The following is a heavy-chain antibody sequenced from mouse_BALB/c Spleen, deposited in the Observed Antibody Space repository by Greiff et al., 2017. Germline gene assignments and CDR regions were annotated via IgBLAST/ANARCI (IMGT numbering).Heavy chain of an antibody. D-gene: IGHD1-1*01. CDR3: ARGYYGSSYWYFDV. V-gene: IGHV5-4*02. CDR2: ISDGGSYT. J-gene: IGHJ1*01. Sequence: EVKLMESGGGLVKPGGSLKLSCAASGFTFSDYYMYWVRQTPEKRLEWVATISDGGSYTYYPDSVKGRFTISRDNAKNNLYLQMSSLKSEDTAMYYCARGYYGSSYWYFDVWGAGTTVTVSS. CDR1: GFTFSDYY.